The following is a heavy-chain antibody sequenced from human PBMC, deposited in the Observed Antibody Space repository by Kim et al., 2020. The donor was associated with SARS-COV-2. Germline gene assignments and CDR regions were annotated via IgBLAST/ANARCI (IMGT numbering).Heavy chain of an antibody. J-gene: IGHJ3*02. CDR1: GFTFSSYG. CDR3: AKGPPEPDHFAFDI. D-gene: IGHD2-2*01. Sequence: GGSLRLSCAASGFTFSSYGMHWVRQAPGKGLEWVAVISYDGSNKYYADSVKGRFTISRDNSKNTLYLQMNSLRAEDTAVYYCAKGPPEPDHFAFDIWGQGTMVTVSS. V-gene: IGHV3-30*18. CDR2: ISYDGSNK.